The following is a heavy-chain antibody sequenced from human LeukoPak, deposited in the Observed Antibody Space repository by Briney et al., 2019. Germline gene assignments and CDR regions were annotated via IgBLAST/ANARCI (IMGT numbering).Heavy chain of an antibody. V-gene: IGHV1-69*13. Sequence: ASVKVSCKASGGTFSSYAISWVRQAPGQGLEWMGGIIPIFGTANYAQKFQGRVTITADESTSTAYMELSSLRSEDTAVYYCAREGVNGMDVWGQGTTVTVSS. CDR2: IIPIFGTA. CDR1: GGTFSSYA. CDR3: AREGVNGMDV. J-gene: IGHJ6*02. D-gene: IGHD3-10*01.